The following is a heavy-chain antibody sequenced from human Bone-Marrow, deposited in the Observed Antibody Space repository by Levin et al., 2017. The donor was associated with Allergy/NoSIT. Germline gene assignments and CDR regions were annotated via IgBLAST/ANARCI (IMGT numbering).Heavy chain of an antibody. CDR3: ARDTAGYFGSGSPTWLDP. V-gene: IGHV4-31*03. Sequence: SQTLSLTCTVSGGSITSGGYYWSWIRQHPGKGLEWIGYIFYSGTAYYNPSLKSRVTMSVDTSKNQFSLKLTSVTAADTAIYSCARDTAGYFGSGSPTWLDPWGQGTLVTVSS. J-gene: IGHJ5*02. CDR2: IFYSGTA. D-gene: IGHD3-10*01. CDR1: GGSITSGGYY.